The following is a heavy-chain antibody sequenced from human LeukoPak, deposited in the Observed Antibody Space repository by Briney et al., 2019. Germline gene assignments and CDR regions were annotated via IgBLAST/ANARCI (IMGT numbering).Heavy chain of an antibody. CDR2: ISGDGAYT. CDR3: ARDRAGTGSTFFDY. Sequence: GGSLRLSCAASGFTFSSYAMHWVRQAPGKGPEFVSAISGDGAYTYYSNSVTGRFTISRDNAKNTLYLQMGSLRPEDMAVYYCARDRAGTGSTFFDYWGQGTLVTVSS. J-gene: IGHJ4*02. V-gene: IGHV3-64*01. CDR1: GFTFSSYA. D-gene: IGHD1-1*01.